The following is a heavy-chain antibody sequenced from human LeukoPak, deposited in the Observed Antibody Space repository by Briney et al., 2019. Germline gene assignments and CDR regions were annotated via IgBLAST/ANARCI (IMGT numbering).Heavy chain of an antibody. V-gene: IGHV3-23*01. Sequence: GGSLRLSCTGSGCPFNRFAMNWIRQAPGQGLELVSGLRRAGESSKYADSVNGRFTVSRDASKIMMFLQMNDLRPEDKAVYYCAKEQRIRHCAEGVCMEGYYFDYWGQGTLVTVSS. CDR3: AKEQRIRHCAEGVCMEGYYFDY. CDR1: GCPFNRFA. CDR2: LRRAGESS. J-gene: IGHJ4*02. D-gene: IGHD2-8*01.